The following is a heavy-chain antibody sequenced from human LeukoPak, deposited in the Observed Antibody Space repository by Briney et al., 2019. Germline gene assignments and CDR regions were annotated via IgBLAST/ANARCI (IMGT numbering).Heavy chain of an antibody. D-gene: IGHD3-10*01. V-gene: IGHV3-30*02. CDR1: GFTFNSHA. CDR3: AKDAYGSGTYYYYMDV. CDR2: IRYDGGTK. J-gene: IGHJ6*03. Sequence: GGSLRLSCAASGFTFNSHAMSWVRQAPGKGLEWVAFIRYDGGTKYYADSVKGRFTISRDNSKNTLYLQMSSLRAEDTAVYYCAKDAYGSGTYYYYMDVWGKGTTVTVSS.